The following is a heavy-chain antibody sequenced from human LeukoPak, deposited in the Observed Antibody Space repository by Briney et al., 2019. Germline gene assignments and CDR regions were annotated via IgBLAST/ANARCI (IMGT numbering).Heavy chain of an antibody. CDR1: GFTFSDYY. CDR3: ARDPDSSAHFDH. CDR2: ISYDGSIQ. D-gene: IGHD3-22*01. V-gene: IGHV3-30-3*01. Sequence: PGGSLRLSCAASGFTFSDYYMSWIRQAPGKGLEWVAVISYDGSIQYYADSVKGRFTISRDNAKNSLYLQMNSLRDEDSAVYYCARDPDSSAHFDHWGQGTLVTVSS. J-gene: IGHJ4*02.